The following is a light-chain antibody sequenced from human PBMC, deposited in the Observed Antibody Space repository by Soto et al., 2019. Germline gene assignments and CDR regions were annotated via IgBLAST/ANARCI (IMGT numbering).Light chain of an antibody. CDR2: KAS. Sequence: DIQMTQSPSTLSVSVGDRVTITCRASQTISIWLAWYQQKPGKAPKLLIYKASTLQGGVPSRFSGSGSGTEFTLTISSLQPEDFATYSCLQHYSYPWTFGQGTKVDI. CDR3: LQHYSYPWT. V-gene: IGKV1-5*03. J-gene: IGKJ1*01. CDR1: QTISIW.